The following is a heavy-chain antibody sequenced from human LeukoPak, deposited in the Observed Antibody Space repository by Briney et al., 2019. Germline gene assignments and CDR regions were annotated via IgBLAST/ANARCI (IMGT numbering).Heavy chain of an antibody. CDR1: GFTFTSYW. Sequence: SGGSLRLSCAASGFTFTSYWMSWVRHAPGKGLEWVANIKQDGSKKYYVDSVKGRFTISRDNTKNSLYLQMNSLRAEDTAVYYCARDSYSNYDYWGQGTLVTVSS. D-gene: IGHD4-11*01. CDR3: ARDSYSNYDY. V-gene: IGHV3-7*01. J-gene: IGHJ4*02. CDR2: IKQDGSKK.